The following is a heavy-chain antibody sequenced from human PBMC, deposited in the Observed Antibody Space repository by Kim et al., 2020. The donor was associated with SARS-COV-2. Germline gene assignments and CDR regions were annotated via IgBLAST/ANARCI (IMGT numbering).Heavy chain of an antibody. J-gene: IGHJ6*02. V-gene: IGHV3-30*18. CDR3: AKDRNYGGTSMDV. CDR2: ISYEGSRK. CDR1: GFTLGSYG. D-gene: IGHD4-17*01. Sequence: GGSLRLSFEASGFTLGSYGMHWVRQAPGKGLEWVSVISYEGSRKNYGESVKGRFTISRDNSRNTLYLQMNSLGAEDTAIYYCAKDRNYGGTSMDVWGQGTTVIVSS.